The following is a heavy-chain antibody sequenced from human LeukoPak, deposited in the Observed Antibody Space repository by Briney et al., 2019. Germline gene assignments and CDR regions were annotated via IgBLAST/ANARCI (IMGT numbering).Heavy chain of an antibody. CDR3: ARHGPGASLSGYYRIQNWFDP. V-gene: IGHV4-34*01. CDR1: GESFNGHY. CDR2: IQQSGST. Sequence: SETLSLTCAISGESFNGHYWSWIRQPPGKGLEWIGEIQQSGSTNDNPSLKSRVTMSVDTSKKQFSLKLTSVTAADTAVYYCARHGPGASLSGYYRIQNWFDPWGQGTLVIVSS. J-gene: IGHJ5*02. D-gene: IGHD3-3*01.